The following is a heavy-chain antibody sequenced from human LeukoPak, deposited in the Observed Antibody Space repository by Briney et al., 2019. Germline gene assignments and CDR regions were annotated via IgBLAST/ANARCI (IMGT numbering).Heavy chain of an antibody. D-gene: IGHD1-26*01. CDR3: ARAWATYHNWYDP. J-gene: IGHJ5*02. V-gene: IGHV4-38-2*02. CDR1: GYTVETGYY. Sequence: SETLSLTCTVSGYTVETGYYWAWLRQPPGTGLEWIGSIYRSATTYYNPSLKSRVLISMDMSKNEVSLSLTSVTAADTAVYYCARAWATYHNWYDPWGQGTLVIVSS. CDR2: IYRSATT.